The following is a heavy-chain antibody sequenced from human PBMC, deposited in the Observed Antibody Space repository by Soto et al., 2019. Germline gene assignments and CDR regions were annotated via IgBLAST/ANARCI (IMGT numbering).Heavy chain of an antibody. Sequence: ASVKVSCKASGYTFSSYYIHWVRQAPGQGLEWVGVINPNGGTTGYAQKFQGRVTMTRDTSTSTVHMELSSLRSEDTAVYYCARDLASETGSTYWGQGTLVTVSS. V-gene: IGHV1-46*01. J-gene: IGHJ4*02. CDR2: INPNGGTT. D-gene: IGHD1-7*01. CDR3: ARDLASETGSTY. CDR1: GYTFSSYY.